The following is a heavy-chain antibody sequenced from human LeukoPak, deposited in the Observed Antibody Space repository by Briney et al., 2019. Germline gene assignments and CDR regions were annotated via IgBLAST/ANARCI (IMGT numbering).Heavy chain of an antibody. V-gene: IGHV3-23*01. CDR3: AKGLYYDLLTGYFH. CDR2: ISGSGGNT. D-gene: IGHD3-9*01. J-gene: IGHJ4*02. CDR1: GFTFNNYA. Sequence: LPGGSLRLSCAASGFTFNNYALSWARQAPGMGREWVSSISGSGGNTYYADSVKGRFTISRDNSKNALYLQMNSLRAEDTALYYCAKGLYYDLLTGYFHWGQGTLVTVSS.